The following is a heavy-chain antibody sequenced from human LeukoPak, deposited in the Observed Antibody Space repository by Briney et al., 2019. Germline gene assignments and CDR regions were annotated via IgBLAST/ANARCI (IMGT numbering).Heavy chain of an antibody. CDR2: IYYSGDT. D-gene: IGHD3-22*01. Sequence: PSETLSLTCTVSGGSISSYYWSWIRQPPGKGLEWIGYIYYSGDTNYNPSLKSRVTISVDTSKSPFSLKLSSVTAADTAVYYCARGQFDGSGYYYGFDYWGQGILVTVSS. CDR1: GGSISSYY. V-gene: IGHV4-59*01. J-gene: IGHJ4*02. CDR3: ARGQFDGSGYYYGFDY.